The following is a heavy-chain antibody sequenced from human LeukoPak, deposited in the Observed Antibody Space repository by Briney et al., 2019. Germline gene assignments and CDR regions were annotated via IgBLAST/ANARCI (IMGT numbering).Heavy chain of an antibody. D-gene: IGHD2-21*02. CDR1: GGSISSGGYY. CDR2: IYYSGST. CDR3: AREGYCGGDCYIDY. J-gene: IGHJ4*02. Sequence: PSETLSLTCTVSGGSISSGGYYWSWIRQHPGKGLEWIGYIYYSGSTYYNPSLKSRVTISVDTSKNQFSLKLSSVTAADTAVNYCAREGYCGGDCYIDYWGQGTLVTVSS. V-gene: IGHV4-31*03.